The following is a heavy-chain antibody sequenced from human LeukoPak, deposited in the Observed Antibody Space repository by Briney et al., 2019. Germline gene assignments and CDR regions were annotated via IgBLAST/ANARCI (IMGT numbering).Heavy chain of an antibody. CDR2: IFYNGST. D-gene: IGHD3-16*01. V-gene: IGHV4-59*01. CDR3: ARDGAHKNHYYSYYYMDV. Sequence: TSETLSLTCTVSGGSISSYFWSWIRQPPGKGLEWIGYIFYNGSTNYNPSLKSRVTISVDTSKNQFSLKLSSVTAADTAVYYCARDGAHKNHYYSYYYMDVWGKGTTVTVSS. CDR1: GGSISSYF. J-gene: IGHJ6*03.